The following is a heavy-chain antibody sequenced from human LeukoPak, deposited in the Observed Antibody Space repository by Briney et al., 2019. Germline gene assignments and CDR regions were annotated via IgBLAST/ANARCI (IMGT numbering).Heavy chain of an antibody. V-gene: IGHV4-4*09. CDR2: IYTSGST. CDR3: AGTAYSGSYYRDY. D-gene: IGHD1-26*01. Sequence: PSETLSLTCIVSGGSISNYYWSWIRQPPGKGLEWIGYIYTSGSTNYNPSLKSRVTIPVHTSKNQFSLKLSSVTAADTAVYYCAGTAYSGSYYRDYWGQGTLVTVSS. CDR1: GGSISNYY. J-gene: IGHJ4*02.